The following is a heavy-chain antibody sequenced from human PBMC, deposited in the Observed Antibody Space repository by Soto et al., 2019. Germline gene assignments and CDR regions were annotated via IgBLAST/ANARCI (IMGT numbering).Heavy chain of an antibody. CDR3: AKAVDFWSVSPSY. CDR2: ISGSGGST. Sequence: GVSLRLSCAASGFTFSSYAMSWVRQAPGKGLEWVSAISGSGGSTYYADSVKGRFTISRDNSKNTLYLQMNSLRAEDTAVYYCAKAVDFWSVSPSYWGQGTLVTVSS. V-gene: IGHV3-23*01. CDR1: GFTFSSYA. D-gene: IGHD3-3*01. J-gene: IGHJ4*02.